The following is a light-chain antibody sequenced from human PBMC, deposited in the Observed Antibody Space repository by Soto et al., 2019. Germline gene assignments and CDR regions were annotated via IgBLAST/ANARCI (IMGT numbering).Light chain of an antibody. CDR3: QQSDSTPLT. Sequence: DIQMTQSPSSLSASVGDRVTITCRASQSFSSYLNWYQQKPGKAPKLLIYAASSLQSGVPSRFSGSGSGTDFTLTISSLQPEDFATYYCQQSDSTPLTFGGVAKVEIK. J-gene: IGKJ4*01. V-gene: IGKV1-39*01. CDR2: AAS. CDR1: QSFSSY.